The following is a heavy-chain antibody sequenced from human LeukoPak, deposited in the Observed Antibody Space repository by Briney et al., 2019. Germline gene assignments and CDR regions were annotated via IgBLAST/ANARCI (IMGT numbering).Heavy chain of an antibody. Sequence: SETLSLTCTVSGASTSSYYWTWIRQPPGKELEWIGYIYYSGSSNYNPSLESRVTMSVDTSKNQFSLKLSSVTAADTAVYYCARHRAWGYGMDVWGQGTRVTVSS. V-gene: IGHV4-59*08. D-gene: IGHD7-27*01. CDR1: GASTSSYY. J-gene: IGHJ6*02. CDR2: IYYSGSS. CDR3: ARHRAWGYGMDV.